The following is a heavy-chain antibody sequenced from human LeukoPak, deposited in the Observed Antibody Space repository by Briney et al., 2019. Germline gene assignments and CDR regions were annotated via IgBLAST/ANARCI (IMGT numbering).Heavy chain of an antibody. CDR2: IYYSGST. V-gene: IGHV4-59*01. CDR1: GGSISSYY. Sequence: SETLSLTCTVSGGSISSYYWSWIRQPPGKGLEWIGYIYYSGSTNYNPSLMSRGTISVDPSKNQLFLMLSSVTAADTAVYYCARGGNRYYFDYWGQGTLVTLSS. CDR3: ARGGNRYYFDY. J-gene: IGHJ4*02.